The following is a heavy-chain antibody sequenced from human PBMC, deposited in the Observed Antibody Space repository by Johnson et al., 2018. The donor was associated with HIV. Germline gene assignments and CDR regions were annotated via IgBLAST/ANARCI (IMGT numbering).Heavy chain of an antibody. D-gene: IGHD3-10*01. J-gene: IGHJ3*02. CDR3: AKDSPGEGDAFDI. Sequence: VQLVESGGGLIQPGGSLRLSCVASGFTVSGNYMSWVRQAPGKGLEWVSVMYSGGSTYYADSVKGRFPISRDNSKNTLYLQMNSLRAEDTAVYYCAKDSPGEGDAFDIWGQGTMVTVSS. CDR2: MYSGGST. CDR1: GFTVSGNY. V-gene: IGHV3-53*01.